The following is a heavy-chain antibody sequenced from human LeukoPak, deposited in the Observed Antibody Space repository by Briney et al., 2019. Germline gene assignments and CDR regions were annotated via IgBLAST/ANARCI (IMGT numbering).Heavy chain of an antibody. D-gene: IGHD2-21*02. Sequence: GGSLRLSCAASGFTFSSYVMNWVRQAPGKGLEWVSSISNTSRHIFYAYSVKGRFTTSRDNAKNSLSLQMNSLRAEDTAVYYCARALDGDYKLWFDSWGQGTLVTVSS. V-gene: IGHV3-21*01. J-gene: IGHJ5*01. CDR2: ISNTSRHI. CDR1: GFTFSSYV. CDR3: ARALDGDYKLWFDS.